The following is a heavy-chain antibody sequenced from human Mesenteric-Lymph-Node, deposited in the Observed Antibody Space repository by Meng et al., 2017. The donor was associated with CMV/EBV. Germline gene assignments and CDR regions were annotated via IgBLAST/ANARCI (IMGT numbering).Heavy chain of an antibody. Sequence: SKTLSLTCTVSGGSISSSSYYWGWIRQPPGKGLEWIGSIYYSGSTDYNPSLKSRVSISVDTSKNQFSLKLSSVTAADTAVYYCARGGWYLDWGQGTLVTVSS. J-gene: IGHJ4*02. D-gene: IGHD6-13*01. CDR1: GGSISSSSYY. CDR3: ARGGWYLD. CDR2: IYYSGST. V-gene: IGHV4-39*07.